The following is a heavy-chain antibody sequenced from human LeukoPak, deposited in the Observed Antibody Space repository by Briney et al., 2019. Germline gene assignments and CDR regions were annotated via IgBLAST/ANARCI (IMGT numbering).Heavy chain of an antibody. V-gene: IGHV3-20*04. D-gene: IGHD4-11*01. CDR2: INWNGGST. CDR3: ARESPVVRLQSFDY. J-gene: IGHJ4*02. CDR1: GFTFDDYG. Sequence: GGSLRLSCAASGFTFDDYGMSWVRQAPGKGLEWVSGINWNGGSTGYADSVKGRFTISRDNAKNSLYLQMNSLRAEDTAVYYCARESPVVRLQSFDYWGQGTLVTVSS.